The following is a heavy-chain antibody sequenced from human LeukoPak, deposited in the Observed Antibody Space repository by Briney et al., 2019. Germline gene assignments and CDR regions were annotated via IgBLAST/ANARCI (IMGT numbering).Heavy chain of an antibody. J-gene: IGHJ6*03. CDR2: ISWDGGST. CDR1: GFTFGDYA. CDR3: AKGELHYYYYMDV. Sequence: GGSLRLSCAASGFTFGDYAMHWVRQAPRKGLKGVSLISWDGGSTDYADSVKGRFTISRDNSKNSLYLQMNSLRAEDTALYYCAKGELHYYYYMDVWGKGTTVAVSS. D-gene: IGHD3-10*01. V-gene: IGHV3-43D*03.